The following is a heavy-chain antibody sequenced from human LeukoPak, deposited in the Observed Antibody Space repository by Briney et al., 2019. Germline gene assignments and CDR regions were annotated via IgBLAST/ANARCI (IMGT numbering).Heavy chain of an antibody. CDR1: GFTFSSYA. D-gene: IGHD3-10*01. J-gene: IGHJ4*02. CDR2: INGSGGST. V-gene: IGHV3-23*01. Sequence: GGSLRLSCAASGFTFSSYAMSWVRQAPGKGLEWVSAINGSGGSTYYADSVKGRFTISRDNSKNTLYLQMNSLRAEDTAVYYCAKVGTGSYYNWPDYWGQGTLVTVSS. CDR3: AKVGTGSYYNWPDY.